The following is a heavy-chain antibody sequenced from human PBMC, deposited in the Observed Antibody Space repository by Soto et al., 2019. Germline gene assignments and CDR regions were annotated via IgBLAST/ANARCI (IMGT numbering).Heavy chain of an antibody. CDR3: AKDPLFDAGGSDSPFDY. CDR1: GFTFSSYA. D-gene: IGHD3-16*01. J-gene: IGHJ4*02. Sequence: EVQLLESGGGLVQPGGSLRLSCAASGFTFSSYAMSWVRQAPGKGLEWVSAISGSGGSTYYADSVKGRFTISRDNSXNXQYLQMNSLRAEDTAVYYCAKDPLFDAGGSDSPFDYWGQGTLVTVSS. V-gene: IGHV3-23*01. CDR2: ISGSGGST.